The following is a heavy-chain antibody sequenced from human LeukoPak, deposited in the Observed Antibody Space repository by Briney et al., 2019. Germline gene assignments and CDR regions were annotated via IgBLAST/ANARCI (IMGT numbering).Heavy chain of an antibody. J-gene: IGHJ4*02. CDR3: AKALAAAVDY. D-gene: IGHD6-13*01. Sequence: GGSLRLSCAASGFTFSSYGMHWVRQAPGKGLEWVAVISYDGSNKYYADSVKGRFTISGDNSKNTLYLQMNSLRAEDTAVYYCAKALAAAVDYWGQGTLVTVSS. CDR2: ISYDGSNK. CDR1: GFTFSSYG. V-gene: IGHV3-30*18.